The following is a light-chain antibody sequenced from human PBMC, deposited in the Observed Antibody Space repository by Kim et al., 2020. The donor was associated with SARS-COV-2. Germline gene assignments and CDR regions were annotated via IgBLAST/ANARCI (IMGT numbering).Light chain of an antibody. V-gene: IGKV1-17*01. CDR3: LQPNPYPIT. J-gene: IGKJ5*01. CDR1: QDIRND. Sequence: DLPLPPSPSSLSASVGDIVTITCRASQDIRNDLGWYQQNPGRAPKRLIYGASSLQSGVPSRFSGSGSGTEFTLTISSLQPEDFATYFCLQPNPYPITFGQATRLEI. CDR2: GAS.